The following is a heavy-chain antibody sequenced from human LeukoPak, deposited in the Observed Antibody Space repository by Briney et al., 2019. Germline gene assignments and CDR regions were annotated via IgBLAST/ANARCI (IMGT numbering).Heavy chain of an antibody. V-gene: IGHV4-34*01. CDR2: INHSGST. CDR1: GGSFSGYY. J-gene: IGHJ5*02. CDR3: ARSRRGWFDP. Sequence: SETLSLTCAVYGGSFSGYYWSWIRQPPGKGLEWIGEINHSGSTNYNPSLKSRVTISVDTSKNQFSLKLSSVTAADTAVYYCARSRRGWFDPWGLGTLVTVSS.